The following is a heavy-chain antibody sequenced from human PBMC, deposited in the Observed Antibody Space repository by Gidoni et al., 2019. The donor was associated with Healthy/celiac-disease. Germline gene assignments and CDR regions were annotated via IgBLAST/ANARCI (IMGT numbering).Heavy chain of an antibody. V-gene: IGHV3-73*01. Sequence: EVQLVESGGGLVQPGGSLKLSWAASWFTFSCSAMPWVRQAYGKGLECVGRIRSKANSYATAYASSVKGRFTISRDDSKNTAYLQMNRLKTEDTAVYYCTRHDTDYWGQGTLVTVSS. J-gene: IGHJ4*02. CDR1: WFTFSCSA. CDR3: TRHDTDY. CDR2: IRSKANSYAT.